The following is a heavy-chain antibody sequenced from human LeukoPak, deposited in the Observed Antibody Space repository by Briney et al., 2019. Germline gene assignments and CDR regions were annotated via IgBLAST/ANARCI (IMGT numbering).Heavy chain of an antibody. V-gene: IGHV1-69*13. Sequence: SVKVSCKASGYTFTSYAISWVRQAPGQGLEWMGGIIPIFGTANYAQKFQGRVTITADESTSTAYMELSSLRSEDTAVYYCARDGVEMATIAAFDIWGQGTMVTVSS. J-gene: IGHJ3*02. CDR3: ARDGVEMATIAAFDI. CDR2: IIPIFGTA. CDR1: GYTFTSYA. D-gene: IGHD5-24*01.